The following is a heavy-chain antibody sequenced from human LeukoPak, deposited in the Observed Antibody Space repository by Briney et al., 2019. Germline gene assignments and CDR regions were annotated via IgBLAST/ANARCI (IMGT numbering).Heavy chain of an antibody. Sequence: GGSLRLSCAASGFTFSNYGMHWVRQAPGKGLEWVAIISNDGSNKYYADSVKGRFTISRDNSKNTLYLQMNSPRAEDTAVYYCARDANPVLRYFDWLFNWFDPWGQGTLVTVSS. CDR3: ARDANPVLRYFDWLFNWFDP. CDR1: GFTFSNYG. D-gene: IGHD3-9*01. V-gene: IGHV3-30*03. J-gene: IGHJ5*02. CDR2: ISNDGSNK.